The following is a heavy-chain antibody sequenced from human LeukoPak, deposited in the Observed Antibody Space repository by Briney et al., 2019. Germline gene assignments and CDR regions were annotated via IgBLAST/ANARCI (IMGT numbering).Heavy chain of an antibody. CDR1: GYTFTSYA. CDR3: ARVFKEAEGRWLQFANDSFDI. V-gene: IGHV7-4-1*02. D-gene: IGHD5-24*01. Sequence: ASVKVSCKASGYTFTSYAMSWVRQAPGQGLEWMGWINTNTGNTTYAQGFTGRFVFSLDTSVSTAYLQISSLKAEDTAVYYCARVFKEAEGRWLQFANDSFDIWGQGTMVTVSS. J-gene: IGHJ3*02. CDR2: INTNTGNT.